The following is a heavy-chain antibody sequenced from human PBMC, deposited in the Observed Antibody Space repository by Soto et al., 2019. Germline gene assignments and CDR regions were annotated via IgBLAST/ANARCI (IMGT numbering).Heavy chain of an antibody. CDR2: ISAYNGNT. V-gene: IGHV1-18*01. J-gene: IGHJ6*02. Sequence: ASVKVSCKASGYTFTSYGISWVRQAPGQGLEWMGWISAYNGNTNYAQKLQGRVTITRDTSASTAYMELSSLRSEDTAVYYCARAPLYCSSTSCSPDYYYGMDVWGQGTTVTVSS. CDR1: GYTFTSYG. CDR3: ARAPLYCSSTSCSPDYYYGMDV. D-gene: IGHD2-2*01.